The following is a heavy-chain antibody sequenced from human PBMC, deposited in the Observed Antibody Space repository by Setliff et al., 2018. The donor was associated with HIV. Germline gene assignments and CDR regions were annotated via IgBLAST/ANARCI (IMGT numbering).Heavy chain of an antibody. Sequence: ETLSLTCSVSGGPISSYYWSWIRQPPGKGLEWIGYIYYSGRTNYNPSLKSRVTISVDTARNQFSLKLSSVTAADTAVYYCASQPAYSTDWYPPGYFDFWGQGTLVTVSS. J-gene: IGHJ4*02. CDR1: GGPISSYY. CDR3: ASQPAYSTDWYPPGYFDF. D-gene: IGHD6-19*01. V-gene: IGHV4-59*08. CDR2: IYYSGRT.